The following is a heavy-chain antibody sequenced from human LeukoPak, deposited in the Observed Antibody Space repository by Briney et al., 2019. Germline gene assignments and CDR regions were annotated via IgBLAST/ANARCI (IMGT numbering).Heavy chain of an antibody. J-gene: IGHJ5*02. CDR2: IDSDTYGNTI. V-gene: IGHV3-48*02. D-gene: IGHD4-23*01. CDR1: GFTLSSYS. Sequence: GGSLRLSCAASGFTLSSYSMNWVRQAPGKGLEWISYIDSDTYGNTIYYPHTVKGRFTISRDNAKNSLYLQMDSLRDEDTAVYYCARGGRWSFYNWFDPWGQGTLVTVSS. CDR3: ARGGRWSFYNWFDP.